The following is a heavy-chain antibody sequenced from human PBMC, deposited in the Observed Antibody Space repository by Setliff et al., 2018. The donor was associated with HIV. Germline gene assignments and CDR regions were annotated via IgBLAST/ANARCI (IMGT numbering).Heavy chain of an antibody. CDR1: GGSIGVRSYF. Sequence: SETLSLTCTVSGGSIGVRSYFWGWIRQPPGKGLEWIGSVYSSGSTYYNPSLKSRVTVSVDTSKDQFSLRLSSVTVADTAVYYCASGQWLEHAFDIWGQGTVVTVSS. D-gene: IGHD6-19*01. CDR2: VYSSGST. CDR3: ASGQWLEHAFDI. V-gene: IGHV4-39*01. J-gene: IGHJ3*02.